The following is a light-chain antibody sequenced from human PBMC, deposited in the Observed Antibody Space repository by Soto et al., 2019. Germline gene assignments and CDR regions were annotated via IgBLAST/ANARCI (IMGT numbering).Light chain of an antibody. V-gene: IGLV2-14*01. CDR2: DVS. J-gene: IGLJ2*01. CDR1: SSDVGGYNY. CDR3: SSNTSSSTPVV. Sequence: QSALTQPASVSGSPGQSITISCTGTSSDVGGYNYVSWYQQHPGKAPKLMIYDVSNRPSGVSNRFSGSKSGNTASLTISGLQAEDEADYYCSSNTSSSTPVVFGGGNKLTVL.